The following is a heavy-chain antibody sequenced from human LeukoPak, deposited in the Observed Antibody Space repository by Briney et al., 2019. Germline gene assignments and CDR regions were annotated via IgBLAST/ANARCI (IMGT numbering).Heavy chain of an antibody. J-gene: IGHJ6*03. CDR3: ARARGDSSGDYYYYYMDV. D-gene: IGHD3-22*01. Sequence: GGSLRLSCAASGFSFSDFHMSWIRQAPGKGLEWISHIGSSASTIYYAESTKGRFTISRDNAKNSLYLQMNSLRAEDTAVYYCARARGDSSGDYYYYYMDVWGKGTTVTVSS. CDR1: GFSFSDFH. CDR2: IGSSASTI. V-gene: IGHV3-11*04.